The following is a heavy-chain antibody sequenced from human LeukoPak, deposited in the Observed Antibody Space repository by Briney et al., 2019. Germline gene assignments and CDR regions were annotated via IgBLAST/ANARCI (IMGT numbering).Heavy chain of an antibody. Sequence: GGSLRLSCAASGFTFGDYPMHWVRQAPGKGLEYVSAISSSGGSTYYADSVKGRFTISRDNSKNTVYLQVGSLRAEDMAVYYCARRGSAYDYWGQGTLVTVSS. CDR2: ISSSGGST. J-gene: IGHJ4*02. CDR3: ARRGSAYDY. D-gene: IGHD3-10*01. V-gene: IGHV3-64*02. CDR1: GFTFGDYP.